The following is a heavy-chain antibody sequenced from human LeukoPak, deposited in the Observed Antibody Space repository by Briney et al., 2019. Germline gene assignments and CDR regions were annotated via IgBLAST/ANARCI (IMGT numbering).Heavy chain of an antibody. CDR1: GGTFSSYA. J-gene: IGHJ4*02. CDR3: ARDTRGKVLRFLEWPEYYFDY. V-gene: IGHV7-4-1*02. D-gene: IGHD3-3*01. Sequence: GASVKVSCKASGGTFSSYAISWVRQAPGQGLEWMGWINTNTGNPTYAQGFTGRFVFSLDTSVSTAYLQISSLKAEDTAVYYCARDTRGKVLRFLEWPEYYFDYWGQGTLVTVSS. CDR2: INTNTGNP.